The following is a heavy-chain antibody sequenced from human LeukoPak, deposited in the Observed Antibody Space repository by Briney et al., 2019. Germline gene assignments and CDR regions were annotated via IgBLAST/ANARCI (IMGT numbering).Heavy chain of an antibody. CDR2: IYTSGST. V-gene: IGHV4-4*07. J-gene: IGHJ2*01. CDR3: ARENDVLLWFGELSHNRNWYFDL. Sequence: SETLSLTRTVSGGSISSYYWSWIRQPAGKGLEWIGRIYTSGSTNYNPSLKSRVTMSVDTSKNQFSLKLSSVTAADTAVYYCARENDVLLWFGELSHNRNWYFDLWGRGTLVTVSS. CDR1: GGSISSYY. D-gene: IGHD3-10*01.